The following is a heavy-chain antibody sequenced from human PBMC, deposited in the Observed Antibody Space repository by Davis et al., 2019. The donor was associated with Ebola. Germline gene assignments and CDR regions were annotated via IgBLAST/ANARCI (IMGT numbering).Heavy chain of an antibody. D-gene: IGHD3-22*01. V-gene: IGHV4-34*01. CDR2: INLSVRT. CDR1: GCASSRYY. CDR3: ARGDSYYDPNGHYAGPEPPDH. Sequence: MPGGSLRLSCAVYGCASSRYYCRLMRQSTGTGLEWIGQINLSVRTKSNPSLKGRVTKSIDTSKNQFSLKLSAVTAADTAVYYCARGDSYYDPNGHYAGPEPPDHWGQGTLVSVFS. J-gene: IGHJ4*02.